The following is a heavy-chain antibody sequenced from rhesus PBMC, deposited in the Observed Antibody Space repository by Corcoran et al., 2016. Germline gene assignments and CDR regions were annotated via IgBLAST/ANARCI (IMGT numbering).Heavy chain of an antibody. CDR3: TIWTGSIDS. Sequence: EVQLVESGGGLVQPGGSLRLSCAASGFTFSTYWMSWGGQAPGKGMDGGGSIKKKAGRGTAAYADYVTGRFAITSDDSKNTLYLQMNSLKTEDTAGYYCTIWTGSIDSWGQGVLVTVSS. CDR2: IKKKAGRGTA. D-gene: IGHD3-3*01. J-gene: IGHJ4*01. V-gene: IGHV3-16*02. CDR1: GFTFSTYW.